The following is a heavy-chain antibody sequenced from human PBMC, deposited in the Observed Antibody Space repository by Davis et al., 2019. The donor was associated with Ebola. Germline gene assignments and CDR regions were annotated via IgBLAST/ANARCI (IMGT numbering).Heavy chain of an antibody. Sequence: MPGGSLRLSCAVYGGSFSGYYWSWIRQPPGKGLEWIGEINHSGSTNYNPSLKSRVTISVDTSKNQFSLKLSSVTAADTAVYYCARDSSGWYYFDYWGQGTLVTVSS. D-gene: IGHD6-19*01. CDR1: GGSFSGYY. V-gene: IGHV4-34*01. CDR2: INHSGST. CDR3: ARDSSGWYYFDY. J-gene: IGHJ4*02.